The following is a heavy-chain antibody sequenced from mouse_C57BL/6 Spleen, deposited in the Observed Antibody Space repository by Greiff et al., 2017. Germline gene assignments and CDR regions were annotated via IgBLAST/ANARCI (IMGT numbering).Heavy chain of an antibody. CDR3: ARNLGYSNYLYYAMDY. CDR2: IDPSDSET. V-gene: IGHV1-52*01. CDR1: GYTFTSYW. J-gene: IGHJ4*01. D-gene: IGHD2-5*01. Sequence: QVQLQQPGAELVRPGSSVKLSCTASGYTFTSYWMHWVKQRPIQGLEWIGNIDPSDSETHYNQKFKDKATLTVDKSSSTAYMQPSSLTSEDSAVYYCARNLGYSNYLYYAMDYWGQGTSVTVAS.